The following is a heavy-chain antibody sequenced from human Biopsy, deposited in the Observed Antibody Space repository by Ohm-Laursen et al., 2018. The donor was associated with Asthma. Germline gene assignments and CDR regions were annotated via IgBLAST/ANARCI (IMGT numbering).Heavy chain of an antibody. CDR1: WFTVSRDY. Sequence: GSLRLSCAASWFTVSRDYMFWVRQAPGKGLEWVSVIYSGGTSHTADSVRGRFTISRDYSKNTLYLQMHSLRAEDTAVYYCARGDSSGWSQYYFDYWGQGTLVIVSS. CDR3: ARGDSSGWSQYYFDY. J-gene: IGHJ4*02. CDR2: IYSGGTS. D-gene: IGHD6-19*01. V-gene: IGHV3-53*01.